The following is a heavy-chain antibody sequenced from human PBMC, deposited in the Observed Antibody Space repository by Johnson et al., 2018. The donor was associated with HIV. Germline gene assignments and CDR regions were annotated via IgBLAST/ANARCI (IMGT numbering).Heavy chain of an antibody. Sequence: VQLVESGGGVAPPGGSLRLSCAASGFTFSSHWIHWVRQAPGKGLVWVSRINGDGSSTNYANSVRGRFTIARYNAKNSLYLQMNSLSAEDTALYYCAVIAVAGGGAFDIWGQGTMVTVSS. CDR1: GFTFSSHW. V-gene: IGHV3-74*02. CDR2: INGDGSST. CDR3: AVIAVAGGGAFDI. D-gene: IGHD6-19*01. J-gene: IGHJ3*02.